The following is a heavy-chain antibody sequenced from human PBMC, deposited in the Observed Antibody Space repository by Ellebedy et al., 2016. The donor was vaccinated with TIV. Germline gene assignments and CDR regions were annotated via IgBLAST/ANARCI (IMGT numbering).Heavy chain of an antibody. Sequence: GESLKISCAASGFTFSDHYMDWVRQAPGKGLEWVGRSRNKANSYSTEYAASVKGRFSISRDDSKNSVYLQMNSLKTEDTAVYYCARHPSVAGPGDVWGLGTTVTVSS. D-gene: IGHD6-19*01. CDR3: ARHPSVAGPGDV. J-gene: IGHJ6*02. V-gene: IGHV3-72*01. CDR1: GFTFSDHY. CDR2: SRNKANSYST.